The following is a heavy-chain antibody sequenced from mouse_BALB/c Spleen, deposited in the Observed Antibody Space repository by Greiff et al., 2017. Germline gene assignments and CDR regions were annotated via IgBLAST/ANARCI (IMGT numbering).Heavy chain of an antibody. D-gene: IGHD1-1*01. Sequence: EVQLVESGGGLVKPGGSLKLSCAASGFTFSSYAMSWVRQTPEKRLEWVASISSGGSTYYPDSVKGRFTISRDNARNILYLQMSSLRSEDTAMYYCARDGYGSFAYWGQGTLVTVSA. CDR2: ISSGGST. J-gene: IGHJ3*01. CDR3: ARDGYGSFAY. CDR1: GFTFSSYA. V-gene: IGHV5-6-5*01.